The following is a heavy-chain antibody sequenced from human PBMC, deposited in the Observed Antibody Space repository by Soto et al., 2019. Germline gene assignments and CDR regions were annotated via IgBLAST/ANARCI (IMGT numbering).Heavy chain of an antibody. CDR1: GFTCSTSA. CDR2: IVGGSGNT. CDR3: AARRSGLYAMDV. V-gene: IGHV1-58*01. J-gene: IGHJ6*02. Sequence: SVKVSCKASGFTCSTSAVQGVGRARGQRPEGMGWIVGGSGNTNYAQNSQERVIITRDMSTSTVYMELSSLRSDDTAVYFCAARRSGLYAMDVWGQGTTVTVSS. D-gene: IGHD1-26*01.